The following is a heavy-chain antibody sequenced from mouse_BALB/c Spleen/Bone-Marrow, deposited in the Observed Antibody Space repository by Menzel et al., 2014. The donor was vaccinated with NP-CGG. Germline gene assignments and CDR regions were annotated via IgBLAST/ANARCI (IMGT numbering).Heavy chain of an antibody. CDR2: INYSGST. CDR1: GYSITSGYS. D-gene: IGHD1-1*01. CDR3: ARDYYGWFAY. V-gene: IGHV3-1*02. Sequence: EVKLMESGPDLVKPSQSLSLTCTVTGYSITSGYSWHWIRQFPGNKLEWMGYINYSGSTNYNQSLKSRISITRDTSKNQLFLQFNSVTTEDTAIYYCARDYYGWFAYWGQGTLVTVSA. J-gene: IGHJ3*01.